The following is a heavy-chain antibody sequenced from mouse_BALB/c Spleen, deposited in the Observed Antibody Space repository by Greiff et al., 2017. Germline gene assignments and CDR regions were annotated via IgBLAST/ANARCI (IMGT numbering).Heavy chain of an antibody. V-gene: IGHV5-17*02. Sequence: DVHLVESGGGLVQPGGSRKLSCAASGFTFSSFGMHWVRQAPEKGLEWVAYISSSSSTIYYADTVKGRFTISRDNPKNTLFLQLTSLRSEDTAMYYCARFGGYYALDYWGQGTTLTVSS. D-gene: IGHD2-3*01. CDR2: ISSSSSTI. CDR1: GFTFSSFG. J-gene: IGHJ2*01. CDR3: ARFGGYYALDY.